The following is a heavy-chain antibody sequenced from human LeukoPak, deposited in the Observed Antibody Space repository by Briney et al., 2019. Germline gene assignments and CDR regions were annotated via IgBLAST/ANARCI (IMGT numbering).Heavy chain of an antibody. CDR2: ISGGGGVT. Sequence: GRSLRLSCAASGFTFSAYAMSWVRQAPGKGLEWVSVISGGGGVTSYADFVKGRFTISRDNSKNTLYLHINSLRVEDTALYYCAKGCDSSNCDGSRLFDPWGQGTLVTVSS. V-gene: IGHV3-23*01. D-gene: IGHD2/OR15-2a*01. J-gene: IGHJ5*02. CDR3: AKGCDSSNCDGSRLFDP. CDR1: GFTFSAYA.